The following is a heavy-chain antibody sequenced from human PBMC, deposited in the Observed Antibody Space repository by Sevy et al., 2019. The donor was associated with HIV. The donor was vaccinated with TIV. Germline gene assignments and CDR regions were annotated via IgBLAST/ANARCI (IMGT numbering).Heavy chain of an antibody. V-gene: IGHV3-21*06. CDR2: VSGSSNYI. Sequence: GGSLRLSCAASGFTFITXXXXXXXQAPGKGLEXVSSVSGSSNYIYYAESLKGRFIISRDNAKNTLYLQINSLRADDTAVYYCARGPPDGSYDYFDYWGQGTLVTVSS. J-gene: IGHJ4*02. CDR1: GFTFITXX. CDR3: ARGPPDGSYDYFDY. D-gene: IGHD1-26*01.